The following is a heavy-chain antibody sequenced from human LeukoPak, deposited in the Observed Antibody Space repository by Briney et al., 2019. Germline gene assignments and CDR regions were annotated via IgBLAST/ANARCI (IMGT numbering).Heavy chain of an antibody. CDR2: TYYTGST. Sequence: SETLSLTCTVSAGSITSSGYYWGWIRQPPGKGLEWIGSTYYTGSTYYNPSLKSRVTVSLDTAKNQFSLKLSSVTAADTAVYYCARHHTRAVIVALVDYWGQGTLVTVSS. V-gene: IGHV4-39*01. J-gene: IGHJ4*02. D-gene: IGHD2-8*02. CDR3: ARHHTRAVIVALVDY. CDR1: AGSITSSGYY.